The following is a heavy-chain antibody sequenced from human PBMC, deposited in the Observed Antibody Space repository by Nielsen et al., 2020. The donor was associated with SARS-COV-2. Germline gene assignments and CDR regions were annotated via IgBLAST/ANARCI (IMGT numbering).Heavy chain of an antibody. CDR2: INHSGST. V-gene: IGHV4-34*01. Sequence: SETLSLTCTVSGGSISSYYWSWIRQPPGKGLEWIGEINHSGSTNYNPSLKSRVTISVDTSKNQFSLKLSSVTAADTAVYYCARWGDGLDYSHGAYYFDYWGQGTQVTVSS. D-gene: IGHD5-24*01. J-gene: IGHJ4*02. CDR3: ARWGDGLDYSHGAYYFDY. CDR1: GGSISSYY.